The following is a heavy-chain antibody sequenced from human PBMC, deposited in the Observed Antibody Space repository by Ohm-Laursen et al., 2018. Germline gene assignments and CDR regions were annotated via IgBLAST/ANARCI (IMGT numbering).Heavy chain of an antibody. CDR3: AKDKGGLIVGATFDY. D-gene: IGHD1-26*01. Sequence: SLRLSCAASGFTFSHYWMHWVRLAPGKGLEWVSGISWNSGSIGYADSVKGRFTISRDNAKNSLYLLMNSLRAEDTALYYCAKDKGGLIVGATFDYWGQGTLVTVSS. J-gene: IGHJ4*02. CDR1: GFTFSHYW. CDR2: ISWNSGSI. V-gene: IGHV3-9*01.